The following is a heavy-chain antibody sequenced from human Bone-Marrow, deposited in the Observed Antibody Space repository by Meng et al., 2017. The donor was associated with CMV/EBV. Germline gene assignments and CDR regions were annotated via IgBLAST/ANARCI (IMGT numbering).Heavy chain of an antibody. CDR3: ARERLRSSGYYRPLGY. CDR1: GFTFSSYA. D-gene: IGHD3-22*01. J-gene: IGHJ4*02. Sequence: GESLKISCAASGFTFSSYAMHWVRQAPGKGLEWVAVISYDGSNKYYADSVKGRFTISRDNSKNTLYLQMNSLRAEDTAVYYCARERLRSSGYYRPLGYWGQGTLVTVSS. CDR2: ISYDGSNK. V-gene: IGHV3-30-3*01.